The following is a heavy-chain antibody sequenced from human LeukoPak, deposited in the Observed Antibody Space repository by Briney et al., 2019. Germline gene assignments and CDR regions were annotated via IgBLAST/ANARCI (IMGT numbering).Heavy chain of an antibody. CDR3: AKVGDFYGSGSHSYYFDY. D-gene: IGHD3-10*01. CDR2: LRGDGET. Sequence: GGSLRLSCAASGFVFSSYAMSWVRQTPARGLEWVSSLRGDGETFYADSVKGRFTLSRDNSKSSLYLQIHSLRAEDSGVYYCAKVGDFYGSGSHSYYFDYWGQGTLVTVSS. V-gene: IGHV3-23*01. CDR1: GFVFSSYA. J-gene: IGHJ4*02.